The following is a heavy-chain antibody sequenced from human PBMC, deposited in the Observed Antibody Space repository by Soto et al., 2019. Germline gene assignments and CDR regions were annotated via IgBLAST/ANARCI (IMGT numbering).Heavy chain of an antibody. V-gene: IGHV1-46*01. CDR3: AREGSAVTTDYYYGMDV. D-gene: IGHD4-4*01. J-gene: IGHJ6*02. CDR1: GYTFTSYY. Sequence: ASVKVSCKASGYTFTSYYMHWVRQAPGQGLEWMGIINPSGGSTSYAQKFQGRVTMTRDTSTSTVYMELSSLRPEDTAVDYCAREGSAVTTDYYYGMDVWGQGTTVTVS. CDR2: INPSGGST.